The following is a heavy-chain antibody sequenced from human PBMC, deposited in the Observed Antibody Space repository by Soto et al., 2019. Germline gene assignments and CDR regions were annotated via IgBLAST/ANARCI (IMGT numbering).Heavy chain of an antibody. J-gene: IGHJ6*02. CDR3: AKDRPWGGGMDV. CDR2: ISYDGSNK. CDR1: GFTFSSYG. Sequence: QVQLVESGGGVVQPGRSLRLSCAASGFTFSSYGMHWVRQAPGKGLEWVAVISYDGSNKYYADSVKGRFTISRDNSKNTLYRKINRGRAEDRAVYYCAKDRPWGGGMDVGGQGPTVTVPS. D-gene: IGHD3-16*01. V-gene: IGHV3-30*18.